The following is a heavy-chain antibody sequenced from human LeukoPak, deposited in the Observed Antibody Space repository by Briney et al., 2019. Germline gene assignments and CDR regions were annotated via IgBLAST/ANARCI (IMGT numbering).Heavy chain of an antibody. J-gene: IGHJ5*02. D-gene: IGHD3-22*01. CDR3: ARAPITMMGNWFDP. CDR2: ISSSSSTI. CDR1: GFTFSSYS. V-gene: IGHV3-48*01. Sequence: PGGSLRLSCAASGFTFSSYSMNWVRQAPGKGLEWVSYISSSSSTIYYADSVKGRFTISRDNAKNSLYLQMNSLRAEDTAVYYCARAPITMMGNWFDPWGQGTLVTVSS.